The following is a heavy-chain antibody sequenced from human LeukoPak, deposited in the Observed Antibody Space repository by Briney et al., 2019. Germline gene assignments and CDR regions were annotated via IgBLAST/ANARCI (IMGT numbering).Heavy chain of an antibody. V-gene: IGHV6-1*01. CDR3: VGGNYWFDP. Sequence: SQTLSLTCAISGDSVSSNSAAWTRIRQSPSRGLEWLGRTYYRSKWYNDYAVSVKSRITINPDTSKNQFSLQLNSMTPEDTAVYYCVGGNYWFDPWGQGTLVTVSS. CDR1: GDSVSSNSAA. CDR2: TYYRSKWYN. D-gene: IGHD1-26*01. J-gene: IGHJ5*02.